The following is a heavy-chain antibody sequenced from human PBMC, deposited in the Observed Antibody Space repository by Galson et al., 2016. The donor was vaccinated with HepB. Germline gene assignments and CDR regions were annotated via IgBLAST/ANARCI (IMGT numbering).Heavy chain of an antibody. J-gene: IGHJ4*02. CDR1: GVSISNEDYY. V-gene: IGHV4-30-4*01. Sequence: TLSLTCAVSGVSISNEDYYWSWIRQPPGKGLECIGYIYFTGRTYSNPSLKSRLSMSFDTSKNELSLKLNSVTAADTAVYYCAREGRFHWDDGYVGYWGQGTLVSVSS. D-gene: IGHD1-1*01. CDR3: AREGRFHWDDGYVGY. CDR2: IYFTGRT.